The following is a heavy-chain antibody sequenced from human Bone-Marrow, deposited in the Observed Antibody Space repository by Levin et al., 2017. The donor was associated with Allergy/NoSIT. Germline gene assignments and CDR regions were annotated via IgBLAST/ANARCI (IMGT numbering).Heavy chain of an antibody. Sequence: SVKVSCKISGGSFSSYGISWVRQAAGQGPEWMGEIIPVFGTITNARKFQARVTITADVSTGTAYMELSSLTSEDTAVYFCARHESPAYSYDGSGYSDAFGNWGQGTMVTVSS. J-gene: IGHJ3*02. D-gene: IGHD3-22*01. CDR1: GGSFSSYG. V-gene: IGHV1-69*13. CDR3: ARHESPAYSYDGSGYSDAFGN. CDR2: IIPVFGTI.